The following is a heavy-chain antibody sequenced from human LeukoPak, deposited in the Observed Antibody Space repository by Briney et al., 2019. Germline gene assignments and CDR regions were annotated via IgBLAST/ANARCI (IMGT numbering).Heavy chain of an antibody. CDR2: INHSGGT. CDR3: ARCGGYNYFDDY. V-gene: IGHV4-34*01. CDR1: GGSFSDYY. J-gene: IGHJ4*02. Sequence: PSETLSLTCAVYGGSFSDYYWTWIRQLPGGWLEWIGEINHSGGTKYNPSLQSRASISVDTSKNQFSLKLNSVTAADTAVYYCARCGGYNYFDDYWGQGTLVTVSS. D-gene: IGHD5-24*01.